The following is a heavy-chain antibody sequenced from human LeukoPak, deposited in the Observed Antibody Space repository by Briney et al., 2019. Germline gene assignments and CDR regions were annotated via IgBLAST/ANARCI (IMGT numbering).Heavy chain of an antibody. V-gene: IGHV7-4-1*02. CDR1: GYSFNKQG. J-gene: IGHJ3*02. CDR3: AREILRFDI. CDR2: INTDSGNP. Sequence: ASVKVSCKASGYSFNKQGMNWVRQAPGQGLEWMGWINTDSGNPTYAQGFTGRFVFSLDSSVSTAYLQISNLMPEDTAKYYCAREILRFDIWGQGTMVIVSS.